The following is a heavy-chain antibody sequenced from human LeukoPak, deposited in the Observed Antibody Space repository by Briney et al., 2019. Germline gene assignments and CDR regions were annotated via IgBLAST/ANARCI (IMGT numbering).Heavy chain of an antibody. CDR1: GGSISSYY. D-gene: IGHD3-22*01. CDR2: IYYSGST. Sequence: SETLSLTCTVSGGSISSYYWSWIRQPPGKGLEWIGYIYYSGSTNYNPSLKSRVTISVDTSKNQFSLKLSSVTAADTAVYYCARQIEYYYDSSGYSNPVIAFDIWGQGTMVTVSS. J-gene: IGHJ3*02. CDR3: ARQIEYYYDSSGYSNPVIAFDI. V-gene: IGHV4-59*08.